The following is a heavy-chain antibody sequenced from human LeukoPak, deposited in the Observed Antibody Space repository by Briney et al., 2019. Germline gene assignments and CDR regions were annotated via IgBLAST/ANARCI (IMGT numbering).Heavy chain of an antibody. D-gene: IGHD6-13*01. V-gene: IGHV4-59*01. Sequence: SETLSLTCTVSGASMSSYYWCWIRQPPGKGLEWIADMPYSGRTNYNPSLKSRVTISADTSKKQSSLKVSSVTAADTAVYYCARAPQWAAAGTFDYWGQGTLVTVPS. CDR1: GASMSSYY. CDR3: ARAPQWAAAGTFDY. CDR2: MPYSGRT. J-gene: IGHJ4*02.